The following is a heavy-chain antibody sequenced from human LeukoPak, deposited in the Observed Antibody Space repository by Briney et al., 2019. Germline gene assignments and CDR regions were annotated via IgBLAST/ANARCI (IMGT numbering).Heavy chain of an antibody. CDR3: AREGRVSGYDFDC. V-gene: IGHV3-74*03. J-gene: IGHJ4*02. D-gene: IGHD5-12*01. Sequence: GGSLRLSCAASGLTFSSYWLHWVRQAPGKGLVWVSRINSDGSSITYADSVKGRFTISRDNAKNTLYLQMNSLRVEDTAVYYCAREGRVSGYDFDCWGQGTLVTVSS. CDR2: INSDGSSI. CDR1: GLTFSSYW.